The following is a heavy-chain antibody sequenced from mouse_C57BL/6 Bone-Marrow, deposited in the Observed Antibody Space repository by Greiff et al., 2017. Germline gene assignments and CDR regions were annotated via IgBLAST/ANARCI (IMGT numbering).Heavy chain of an antibody. Sequence: QVQLQQSGPELVKPGASVKISCKASGYAFSSSWMNWVKQRPGKGLEWIGRIYPGDGDTNYNGKFKGKATLTADKSSSTAYMQLSSLTSEDSAVYFCARSRDSSGYLYYFDYWGQGTTLTVSS. V-gene: IGHV1-82*01. CDR3: ARSRDSSGYLYYFDY. CDR2: IYPGDGDT. J-gene: IGHJ2*01. CDR1: GYAFSSSW. D-gene: IGHD3-2*02.